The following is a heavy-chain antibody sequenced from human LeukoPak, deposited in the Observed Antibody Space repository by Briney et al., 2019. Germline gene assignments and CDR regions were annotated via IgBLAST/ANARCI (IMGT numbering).Heavy chain of an antibody. V-gene: IGHV3-21*01. CDR1: GFTFSSYS. CDR2: ISSSSSYI. Sequence: GGSLRLSCAASGFTFSSYSMNWVRQAPGKGLEWVSSISSSSSYIYYADSVKGRFTISRDNAKNSLYLQMNSLRVEDTAVYYCARASSQWLVPYWGQGTLVTVSS. J-gene: IGHJ4*02. D-gene: IGHD6-19*01. CDR3: ARASSQWLVPY.